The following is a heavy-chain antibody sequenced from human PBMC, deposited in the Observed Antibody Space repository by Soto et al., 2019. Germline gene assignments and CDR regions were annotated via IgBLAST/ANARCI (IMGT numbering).Heavy chain of an antibody. CDR2: INADNGNT. D-gene: IGHD6-19*01. Sequence: ASVKVSCKASGYTFTSYGISWVRQAPGQRLEWMGWINADNGNTNYAQKLQGRVTITTDTSTSTAYMELSSLRSDDTAVYYCAGSVGIAVAGTSRDYWGQGSLVTVSS. CDR3: AGSVGIAVAGTSRDY. V-gene: IGHV1-18*01. CDR1: GYTFTSYG. J-gene: IGHJ4*02.